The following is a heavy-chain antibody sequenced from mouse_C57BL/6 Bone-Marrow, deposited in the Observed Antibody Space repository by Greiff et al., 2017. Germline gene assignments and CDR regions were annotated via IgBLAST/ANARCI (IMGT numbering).Heavy chain of an antibody. Sequence: QVQLKQSGAELVRLGTSVKVSCKASGYAFTNYLIEWVKQRPGQGLEWIGVIIPGSGGTNNNAKFKGKAPLTADKSSSTAYMQLSSLTSEDSAVYFCARWFGSYFDYWGQGTTLTVSS. CDR3: ARWFGSYFDY. V-gene: IGHV1-54*01. J-gene: IGHJ2*01. D-gene: IGHD2-2*01. CDR2: IIPGSGGT. CDR1: GYAFTNYL.